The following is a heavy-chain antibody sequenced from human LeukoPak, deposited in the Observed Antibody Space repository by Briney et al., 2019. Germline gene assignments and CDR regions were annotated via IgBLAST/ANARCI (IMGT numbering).Heavy chain of an antibody. CDR1: GGSFSGYY. D-gene: IGHD3/OR15-3a*01. CDR3: ARQTGSGLFILP. Sequence: SETLSLTCAVYGGSFSGYYWSWIRQPPGKGLNWIGEINHSGSTNYNPSLKSRVTISVDTSKNQFSLKLSSVTAADTAVYYCARQTGSGLFILPGGRGTLVTVSS. J-gene: IGHJ4*02. CDR2: INHSGST. V-gene: IGHV4-34*01.